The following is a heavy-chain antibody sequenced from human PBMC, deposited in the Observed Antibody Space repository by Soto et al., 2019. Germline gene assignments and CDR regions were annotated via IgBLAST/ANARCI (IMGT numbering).Heavy chain of an antibody. CDR3: AVKGLELQRAFDI. J-gene: IGHJ3*02. D-gene: IGHD1-7*01. Sequence: QVQLQESGPGLVKPSQTLSLTCTVFSGSISSGDYYWSWIRQHPGKGLEWIGYIYYSGTTYYNPSLKRRVTISVDTSKNQFSLNLSSVTAADTAVYYCAVKGLELQRAFDIWGQGTMVTVSS. CDR1: SGSISSGDYY. CDR2: IYYSGTT. V-gene: IGHV4-31*03.